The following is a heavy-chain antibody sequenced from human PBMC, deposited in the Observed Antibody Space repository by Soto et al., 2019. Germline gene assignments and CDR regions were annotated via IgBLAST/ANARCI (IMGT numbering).Heavy chain of an antibody. Sequence: QEQLVQSGGEVKKPGASVRVSCKASGYTFTKYGITWVRQAPGQGLEWMGWIGVYNGKTNYARKLQGSVIMTADTSASPAYMELRSLRSDDTAVYYCSRARYCTSPSCYNHYYYGMDIWGQGTTVSVSS. CDR3: SRARYCTSPSCYNHYYYGMDI. CDR2: IGVYNGKT. V-gene: IGHV1-18*04. D-gene: IGHD2-2*02. J-gene: IGHJ6*02. CDR1: GYTFTKYG.